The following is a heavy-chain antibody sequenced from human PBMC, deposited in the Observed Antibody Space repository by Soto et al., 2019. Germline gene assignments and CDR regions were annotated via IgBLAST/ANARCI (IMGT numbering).Heavy chain of an antibody. D-gene: IGHD5-12*01. CDR1: GYTLTELS. CDR3: ATAAGVDSVYYYGMDV. CDR2: FDPEDGET. V-gene: IGHV1-24*01. Sequence: GASVKVSCKVSGYTLTELSMHWVRQAPGKGLEWMGGFDPEDGETIYAQKFQGRVTMTEDTSTDTAYMELSSLRSEDTAVYYCATAAGVDSVYYYGMDVWGQGTTVTVSS. J-gene: IGHJ6*02.